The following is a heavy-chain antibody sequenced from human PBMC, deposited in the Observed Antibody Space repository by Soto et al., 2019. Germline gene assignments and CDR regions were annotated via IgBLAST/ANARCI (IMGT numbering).Heavy chain of an antibody. V-gene: IGHV3-30*18. CDR2: ISFDGGNQ. CDR1: GFDLNTYG. CDR3: AKNSSVTAAGSGGWFDP. D-gene: IGHD6-13*01. J-gene: IGHJ5*02. Sequence: QVLLVESGGGVFQPGRSLRLSCAASGFDLNTYGLHWVRQAPGKGLEWVAGISFDGGNQYYANSVKCRVTISRDKSNNTLYLQMNRLGAEDTATYVCAKNSSVTAAGSGGWFDPWGPGTLVIVSS.